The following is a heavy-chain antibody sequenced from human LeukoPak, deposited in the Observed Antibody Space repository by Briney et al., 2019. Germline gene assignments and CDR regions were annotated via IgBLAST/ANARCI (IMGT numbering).Heavy chain of an antibody. J-gene: IGHJ4*02. CDR3: ARDYSSSFWFDY. V-gene: IGHV3-21*01. Sequence: GGSLRLSCAASGFTFSSYSMNWVRQAPGKGLEWVSSISSSGSYIYYADSVKGRFTISRDNAKNSLYLQTNSLRAEDTAVYYCARDYSSSFWFDYWGQGTLVTVSS. CDR1: GFTFSSYS. D-gene: IGHD6-13*01. CDR2: ISSSGSYI.